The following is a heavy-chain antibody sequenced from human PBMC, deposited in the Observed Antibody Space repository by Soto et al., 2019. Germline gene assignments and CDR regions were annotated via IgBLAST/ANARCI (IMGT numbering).Heavy chain of an antibody. Sequence: GGSLRLSCAASGFTFSSYEMNWVRQAPGKGLEWVSYISSSGSTIYYADSVKGRFTISRDNAKNSLYLQMNSLRAEDTAVYYCAIRYRGAPDIKNGMDVWGQGTTVTVSS. D-gene: IGHD2-15*01. CDR2: ISSSGSTI. CDR1: GFTFSSYE. V-gene: IGHV3-48*03. CDR3: AIRYRGAPDIKNGMDV. J-gene: IGHJ6*02.